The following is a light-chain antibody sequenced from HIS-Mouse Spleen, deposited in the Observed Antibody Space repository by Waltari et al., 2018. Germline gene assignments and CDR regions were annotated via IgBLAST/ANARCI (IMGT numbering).Light chain of an antibody. CDR2: EDS. Sequence: SYELTQPPSVSVSPGQTARITGPGDASLKKYAYWYQQRTGQAPVLVIYEDSQRPSGIPERFSGSSSGTMATLTISGAQVEDEADYYCYSTDSSGNHRVFGGGTKLTVL. V-gene: IGLV3-10*01. J-gene: IGLJ2*01. CDR1: ASLKKY. CDR3: YSTDSSGNHRV.